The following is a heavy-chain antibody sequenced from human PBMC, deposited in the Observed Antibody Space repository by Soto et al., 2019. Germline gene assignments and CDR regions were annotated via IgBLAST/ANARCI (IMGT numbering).Heavy chain of an antibody. J-gene: IGHJ4*02. CDR3: ATSRISIAVAGETEYYFDY. V-gene: IGHV1-2*04. CDR2: INPNSGDT. CDR1: GYIFTGCY. Sequence: ASVNVSCKSSGYIFTGCYMHWVRQAPGQGLEWMGWINPNSGDTNYTQKFQGWVTMTRDTSISTAYMELSRLRSDDTAVYYCATSRISIAVAGETEYYFDYWGQGTPVTVSS. D-gene: IGHD6-19*01.